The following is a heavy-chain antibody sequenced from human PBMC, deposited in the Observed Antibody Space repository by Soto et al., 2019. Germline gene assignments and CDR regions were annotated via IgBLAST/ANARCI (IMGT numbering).Heavy chain of an antibody. J-gene: IGHJ4*02. V-gene: IGHV3-33*01. CDR2: IWYDGSKK. CDR1: GFTFSSYG. D-gene: IGHD2-15*01. Sequence: SLRLSCAASGFTFSSYGMHWFRQAPGKGLEWVAVIWYDGSKKYYADSVKGRFTISRDNSTNTLYLQMNSLRAEDTAVYYCARDMRRYCSGGSCYSFDYCGQRTLVTVSS. CDR3: ARDMRRYCSGGSCYSFDY.